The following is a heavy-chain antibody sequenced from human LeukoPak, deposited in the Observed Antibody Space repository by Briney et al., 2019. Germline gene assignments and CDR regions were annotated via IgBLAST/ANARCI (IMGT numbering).Heavy chain of an antibody. CDR2: LRYDGSDK. CDR1: GFTFSTYG. D-gene: IGHD2/OR15-2a*01. Sequence: PGGSLRLSCAASGFTFSTYGMHWVRQAPGKGLEWLAFLRYDGSDKYYADSVKGRFTISRGISKNTLYLQMNSLRAEDTAMYYCRDPFDYWGQGTLVTVSS. CDR3: RDPFDY. V-gene: IGHV3-30*02. J-gene: IGHJ4*02.